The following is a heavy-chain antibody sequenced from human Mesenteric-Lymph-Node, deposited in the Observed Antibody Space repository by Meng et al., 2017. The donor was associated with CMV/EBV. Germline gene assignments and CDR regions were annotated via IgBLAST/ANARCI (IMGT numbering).Heavy chain of an antibody. CDR3: TRDLVGYDAFDF. J-gene: IGHJ3*01. CDR1: GYSFITYY. D-gene: IGHD3-22*01. V-gene: IGHV1-46*01. CDR2: INPDGGTT. Sequence: ASVKVSCKASGYSFITYYIHWVRQAPGQGLEWMGRINPDGGTTTYAQKFQGGLTLTRDTFTSTVYMELSSLRSEDTAVYYCTRDLVGYDAFDFWGQGTMVTVSS.